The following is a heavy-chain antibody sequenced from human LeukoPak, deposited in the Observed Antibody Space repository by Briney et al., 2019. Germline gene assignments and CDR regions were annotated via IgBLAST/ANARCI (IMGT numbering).Heavy chain of an antibody. J-gene: IGHJ4*02. CDR2: INPNSGGT. D-gene: IGHD3-16*02. CDR3: ARDLGDYVWGSYRHHFDY. CDR1: GYTFTGYY. V-gene: IGHV1-2*02. Sequence: GASVKVSCKASGYTFTGYYMHWVRQAPGQGLEWMGWINPNSGGTNYAQKFQGRVTMTTDTSTSTAYMELRSLRSDDTAVYYCARDLGDYVWGSYRHHFDYWGQGTLVTVSS.